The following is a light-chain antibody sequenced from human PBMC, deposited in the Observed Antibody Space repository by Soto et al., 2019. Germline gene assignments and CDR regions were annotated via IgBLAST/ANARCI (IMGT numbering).Light chain of an antibody. J-gene: IGLJ2*01. Sequence: SYELTQTPSVSVAPGQTARITCGGDNIGANSVHWYQQKPGQAPILVVYDDSDRPSGIPERFSGSNSGNTAALTITRAEGGDEADYYCQVWHSSRGVFGGGTKLTVL. CDR1: NIGANS. V-gene: IGLV3-21*02. CDR2: DDS. CDR3: QVWHSSRGV.